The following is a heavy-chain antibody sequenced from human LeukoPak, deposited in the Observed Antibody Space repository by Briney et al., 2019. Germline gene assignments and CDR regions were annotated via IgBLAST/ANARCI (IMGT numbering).Heavy chain of an antibody. D-gene: IGHD2-15*01. CDR1: GFTFSSYG. V-gene: IGHV3-30*02. J-gene: IGHJ4*02. CDR3: ARDVVVVAATPNGIYYFDY. CDR2: IRFDGTIK. Sequence: PGGSLRLSCAASGFTFSSYGMHWVRQAPGKGLEWVAFIRFDGTIKDYADSVKGRFTISRDNAKNSLYLQMNSLRAEDTAVYYCARDVVVVAATPNGIYYFDYWGQGTLVTVSS.